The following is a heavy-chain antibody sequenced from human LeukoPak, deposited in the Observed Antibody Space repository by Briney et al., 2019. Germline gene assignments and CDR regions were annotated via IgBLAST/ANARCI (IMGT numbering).Heavy chain of an antibody. CDR2: IYYSGST. J-gene: IGHJ5*02. D-gene: IGHD3-22*01. CDR3: VRDYYDSSGYYFSWFDP. V-gene: IGHV4-59*01. Sequence: SETLSLTCTVSGGSISSYYWSWIRQPPGKGLEWIGYIYYSGSTNYNPFLKSRVTISVDTSKNQFSLKLSSVTAADTAVYYCVRDYYDSSGYYFSWFDPWGQGTLVTVSS. CDR1: GGSISSYY.